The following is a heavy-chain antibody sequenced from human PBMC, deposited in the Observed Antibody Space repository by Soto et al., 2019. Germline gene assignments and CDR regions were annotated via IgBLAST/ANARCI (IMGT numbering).Heavy chain of an antibody. D-gene: IGHD3-3*01. Sequence: SETLSLTCTVSGGSISSYYWSWIRQPAGKGLEWIGRIYTSGSTNYNPSLKSRVTMSVDASKNQFSLKLSSVTAADTAVYYCARDDFWSGYFDYWGQGTLVTVSS. J-gene: IGHJ4*02. V-gene: IGHV4-4*07. CDR1: GGSISSYY. CDR3: ARDDFWSGYFDY. CDR2: IYTSGST.